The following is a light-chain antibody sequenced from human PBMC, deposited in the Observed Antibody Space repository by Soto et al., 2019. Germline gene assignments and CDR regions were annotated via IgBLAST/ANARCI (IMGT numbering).Light chain of an antibody. CDR1: QSIANF. J-gene: IGKJ1*01. CDR3: QQSNSSPRT. Sequence: IEVTQSPSSLAASLADRVTISFWASQSIANFLNWYQQKPGKAPNPLIFGASSWQSGVPSRFSGSASGTEFTLTISSLQSEDFATYYCQQSNSSPRTFGRGTKVDIK. V-gene: IGKV1-39*01. CDR2: GAS.